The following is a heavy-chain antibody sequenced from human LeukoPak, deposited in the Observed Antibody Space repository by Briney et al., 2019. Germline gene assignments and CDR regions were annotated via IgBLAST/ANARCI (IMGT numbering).Heavy chain of an antibody. CDR1: GFTVSSNY. J-gene: IGHJ4*02. CDR2: IYSGGST. CDR3: ARATAY. Sequence: GGSLRLSCAASGFTVSSNYMTWVRQAPGKGLEWVSLIYSGGSTYYADSVKGRFTISRDTSKNTLYLQMDSLRVEDTAVYYCARATAYWGQGTLVTVSS. V-gene: IGHV3-53*01. D-gene: IGHD5-18*01.